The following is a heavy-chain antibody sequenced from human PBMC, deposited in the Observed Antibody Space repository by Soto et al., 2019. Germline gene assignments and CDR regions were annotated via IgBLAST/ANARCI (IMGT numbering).Heavy chain of an antibody. V-gene: IGHV1-69*06. J-gene: IGHJ3*02. CDR1: GGTFSSYA. CDR2: IIPIFGTA. Sequence: GASVKVSCKASGGTFSSYAISWVRQAPGQGLEWMGGIIPIFGTANYAQKFQGRVTITADKSTSTAYMELNSLRAEDTAVYYCVRDPNLPNYYQSSGHPVPFDIWGQGAMVTVSS. CDR3: VRDPNLPNYYQSSGHPVPFDI. D-gene: IGHD3-22*01.